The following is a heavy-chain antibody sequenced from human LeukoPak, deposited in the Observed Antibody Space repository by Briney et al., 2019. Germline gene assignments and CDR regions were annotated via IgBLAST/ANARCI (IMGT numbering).Heavy chain of an antibody. Sequence: ASVKVSCKASGYTFTSYGISWVRQAPGQGLEWMGWISAYNGNTNYAQKLQGRVTMTTDTSTSTAYMELRSLRSDDTAVYYCARVSYDILTGYSYIDYWGQGTLVTVSS. CDR3: ARVSYDILTGYSYIDY. V-gene: IGHV1-18*01. CDR1: GYTFTSYG. D-gene: IGHD3-9*01. J-gene: IGHJ4*02. CDR2: ISAYNGNT.